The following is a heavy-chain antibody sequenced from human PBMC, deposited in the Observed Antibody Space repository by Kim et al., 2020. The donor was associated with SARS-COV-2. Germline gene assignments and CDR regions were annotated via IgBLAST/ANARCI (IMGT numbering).Heavy chain of an antibody. Sequence: ASVKVSCKASGYIFTNFAIQWVRQAPGQALEWMGWINTGTGNTKFSQHFLGRVTFTRDTSANTAYMELSSLGSEDTAVYYCARDLFLTGFDYWGQGTLVAVSS. CDR2: INTGTGNT. J-gene: IGHJ4*02. CDR3: ARDLFLTGFDY. V-gene: IGHV1-3*04. CDR1: GYIFTNFA. D-gene: IGHD2-8*02.